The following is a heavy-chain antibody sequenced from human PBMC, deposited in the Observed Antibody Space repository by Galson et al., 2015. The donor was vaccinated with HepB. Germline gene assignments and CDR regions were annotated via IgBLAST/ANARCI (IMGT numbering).Heavy chain of an antibody. Sequence: QSGAEVKKPGESLRISCKGSGYSFTSYWISWVRQMPGKGLEWMGRIDPSDSYTNYSPSFQGHVTTSADKSISTAYLQWSSLKASDTAMYYCASWGTGIRDYYYYYGMDVWGQGTTVTVSS. CDR3: ASWGTGIRDYYYYYGMDV. CDR1: GYSFTSYW. CDR2: IDPSDSYT. D-gene: IGHD1-1*01. J-gene: IGHJ6*02. V-gene: IGHV5-10-1*01.